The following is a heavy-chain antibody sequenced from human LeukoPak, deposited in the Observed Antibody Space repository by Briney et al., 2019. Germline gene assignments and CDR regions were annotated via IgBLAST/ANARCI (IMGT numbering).Heavy chain of an antibody. V-gene: IGHV1-2*02. Sequence: GASVKVSCKASGYTFTCYYMHWVRQAPGQGLEWMGWINPNSGGTNYAQKFQGRVTMTRDTSISTAYMELSRLRSDDTAVYYCARDRHLGHYYDSSGYDAFDIWGQGTMVTVSS. J-gene: IGHJ3*02. D-gene: IGHD3-22*01. CDR1: GYTFTCYY. CDR3: ARDRHLGHYYDSSGYDAFDI. CDR2: INPNSGGT.